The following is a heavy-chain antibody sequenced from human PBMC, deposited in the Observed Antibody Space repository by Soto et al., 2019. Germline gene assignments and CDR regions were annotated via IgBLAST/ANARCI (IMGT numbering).Heavy chain of an antibody. Sequence: QVQLVQSGAEVKKPGASVKVSCKASGYTFTSYAMHWVRQAPGQRLEWMGWINAGNGNTKYSQKFQGRVTITRDTXXSXAXXELSSRRSEDTSVYYCARGGGDYGSGPYYYYGMDVWGQGTTVTVSS. D-gene: IGHD3-10*01. J-gene: IGHJ6*02. CDR1: GYTFTSYA. CDR3: ARGGGDYGSGPYYYYGMDV. CDR2: INAGNGNT. V-gene: IGHV1-3*01.